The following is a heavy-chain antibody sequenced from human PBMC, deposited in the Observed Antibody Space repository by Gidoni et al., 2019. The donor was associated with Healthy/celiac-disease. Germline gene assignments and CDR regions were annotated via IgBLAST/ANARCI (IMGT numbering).Heavy chain of an antibody. V-gene: IGHV4-39*01. J-gene: IGHJ4*02. CDR2: IYYSGST. Sequence: QLQLQESGPGLVKPSETLSLTCTVSGGSISSSSYYWGWIRQPPGKGLEWIGSIYYSGSTYYNPSLKSRVTISVDTSKNQFSLKLSSVTAADTAVYYCARLLAPLGGDYSYWGQGTLVTVSS. D-gene: IGHD4-17*01. CDR1: GGSISSSSYY. CDR3: ARLLAPLGGDYSY.